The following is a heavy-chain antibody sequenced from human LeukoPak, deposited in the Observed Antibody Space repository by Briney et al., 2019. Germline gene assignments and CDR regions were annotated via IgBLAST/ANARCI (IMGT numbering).Heavy chain of an antibody. J-gene: IGHJ4*02. V-gene: IGHV3-21*01. CDR3: VRLRRNSDTSGFYYYSDF. CDR1: GYTFSSYS. Sequence: PGGSLRLSCAASGYTFSSYSINWVRQAPGKGLEWVLSISVRSSYIYYADSVRGRFRISRDDARASLSLQMTSLRAEDTAVYYCVRLRRNSDTSGFYYYSDFWGQGTLVTVSS. D-gene: IGHD3-22*01. CDR2: ISVRSSYI.